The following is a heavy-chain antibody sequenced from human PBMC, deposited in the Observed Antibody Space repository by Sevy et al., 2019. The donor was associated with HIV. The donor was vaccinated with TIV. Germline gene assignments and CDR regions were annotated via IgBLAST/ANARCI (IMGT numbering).Heavy chain of an antibody. CDR1: GFTFSTYA. CDR3: AKAGTYSVWGAFDI. V-gene: IGHV3-23*01. D-gene: IGHD3-16*01. CDR2: ISGSGGST. Sequence: GGSLRLSCAASGFTFSTYAMSWVRRAPGKGLEWVSAISGSGGSTYYADSVKGRFTISRDNSKNTLYLQMNSLRAEDTAVYYCAKAGTYSVWGAFDIWGQGTMVTVSS. J-gene: IGHJ3*02.